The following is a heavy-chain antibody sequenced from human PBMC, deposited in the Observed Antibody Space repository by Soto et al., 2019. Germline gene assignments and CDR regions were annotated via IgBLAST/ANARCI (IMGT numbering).Heavy chain of an antibody. Sequence: PGGSLRLSCAASGFTFSNAWMSWVRQAPGKGLEWVGRIKSKTDGGTIDYAAPVKGRFTISRDDSKNTLYLQMNSLKTEDTAVYYCTTTIPYYYDSSGYYYYYGMDVWGQGTTVTVS. V-gene: IGHV3-15*01. CDR3: TTTIPYYYDSSGYYYYYGMDV. CDR1: GFTFSNAW. CDR2: IKSKTDGGTI. D-gene: IGHD3-22*01. J-gene: IGHJ6*02.